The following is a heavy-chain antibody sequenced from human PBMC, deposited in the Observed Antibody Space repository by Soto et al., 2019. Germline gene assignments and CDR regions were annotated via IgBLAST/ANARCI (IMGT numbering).Heavy chain of an antibody. CDR3: ARGGTASDY. CDR2: ISAYNGNT. D-gene: IGHD2-21*02. CDR1: GYTFTNFG. V-gene: IGHV1-18*01. J-gene: IGHJ4*02. Sequence: QVQLVQSGAEVKKPGASVKVSCKASGYTFTNFGISWVRQAPGQGLEWMGWISAYNGNTNYAQKFQGRVTMTTHTSATTAYMELRGLRFDVTAVYYGARGGTASDYWGQGTVVTVSS.